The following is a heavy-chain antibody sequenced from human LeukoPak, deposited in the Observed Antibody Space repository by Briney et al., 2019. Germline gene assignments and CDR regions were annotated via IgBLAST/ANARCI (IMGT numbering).Heavy chain of an antibody. CDR3: ARFLTYYYDSSGSWDYYYGMDV. CDR1: GGSISSYY. CDR2: IYYSGST. V-gene: IGHV4-59*08. Sequence: PSETLSLTCTVSGGSISSYYWTWIRQPPGKGLEWIGYIYYSGSTNYNPSLRSRVTISVDTSKNQFSLKLSSVTAADTAVYYCARFLTYYYDSSGSWDYYYGMDVWGQGTTVTVSS. J-gene: IGHJ6*02. D-gene: IGHD3-22*01.